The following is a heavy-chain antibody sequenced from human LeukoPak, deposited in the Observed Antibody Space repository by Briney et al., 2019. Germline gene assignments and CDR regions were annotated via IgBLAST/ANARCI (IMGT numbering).Heavy chain of an antibody. D-gene: IGHD3-10*01. CDR2: VIPILGIA. CDR1: GGTFSSYA. J-gene: IGHJ4*02. CDR3: AREAIGRFGELTFDY. V-gene: IGHV1-69*04. Sequence: ASVKVSCKASGGTFSSYAISWVRQAPGQGLEWMGRVIPILGIANYAQKFQGRVTITADKSTSTAYMELSSLRPEDTAVYYCAREAIGRFGELTFDYWGQGTLVTVSS.